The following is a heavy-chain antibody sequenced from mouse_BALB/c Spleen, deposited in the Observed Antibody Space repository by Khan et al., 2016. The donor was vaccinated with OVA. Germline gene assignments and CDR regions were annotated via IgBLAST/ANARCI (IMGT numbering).Heavy chain of an antibody. V-gene: IGHV1S135*01. CDR3: TRRGYVAWFTY. Sequence: IQLVQSGPELMKPSASLKLSCKASGYSFTSYYIHWLMQSHGKSLEWIGYIDPFSGGTTYNQKFKGKLTLTVDKSSSTAYLHLSNLTSEDSAVYYSTRRGYVAWFTYWGQGTLVTVSA. J-gene: IGHJ3*01. CDR2: IDPFSGGT. CDR1: GYSFTSYY. D-gene: IGHD2-2*01.